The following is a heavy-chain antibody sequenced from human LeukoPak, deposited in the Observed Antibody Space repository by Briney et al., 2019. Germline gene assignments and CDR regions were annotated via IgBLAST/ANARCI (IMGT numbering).Heavy chain of an antibody. J-gene: IGHJ4*02. CDR3: ARDYRPYQFDPPRDFDC. CDR1: GGSIRSSSYY. V-gene: IGHV4-39*07. CDR2: IFYTGRT. D-gene: IGHD3-9*01. Sequence: SETLSLTCTVSGGSIRSSSYYWGWIRQPPGKGLEWIGSIFYTGRTYYNPSLKSRVTISVDTSETQFSLKLSSVTAADTAVYYCARDYRPYQFDPPRDFDCWGQGTLVTVSS.